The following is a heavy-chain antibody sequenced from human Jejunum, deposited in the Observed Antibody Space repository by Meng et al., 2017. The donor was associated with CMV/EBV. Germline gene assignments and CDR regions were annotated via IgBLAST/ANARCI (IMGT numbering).Heavy chain of an antibody. V-gene: IGHV3-66*02. J-gene: IGHJ4*02. CDR2: TFNGRNT. Sequence: FNFSKFEMSWVRQAPGKGLQWISATFNGRNTYYADSVKGRFTISRDNSKNTLWLQMDGLRPEDTAVYYCAREHSSSYYSNHYFDLWGQGTLVTVSS. CDR3: AREHSSSYYSNHYFDL. D-gene: IGHD1-26*01. CDR1: FNFSKFE.